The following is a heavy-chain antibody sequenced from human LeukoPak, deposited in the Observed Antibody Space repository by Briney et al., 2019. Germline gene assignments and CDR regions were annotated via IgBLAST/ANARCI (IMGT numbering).Heavy chain of an antibody. D-gene: IGHD4-11*01. Sequence: GASVKVSCKASGYTFTSYDINWVRQATGQGLEWMGWMNPNSGNTGYAQKFQGRVTITRNTSISTAYMELSSLRSEDTAVYYCARGYSNPYYFYMDVWGKGTTGTVSS. CDR1: GYTFTSYD. CDR2: MNPNSGNT. J-gene: IGHJ6*03. V-gene: IGHV1-8*03. CDR3: ARGYSNPYYFYMDV.